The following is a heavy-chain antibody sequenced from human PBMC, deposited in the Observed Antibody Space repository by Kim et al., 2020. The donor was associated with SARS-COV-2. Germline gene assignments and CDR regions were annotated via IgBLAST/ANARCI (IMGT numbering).Heavy chain of an antibody. V-gene: IGHV5-51*01. Sequence: GESLKISCKGSGYSFTSYWIGWVRQMPGKGLEWMGIIYPGDSETRYSPSFQGQVTISADKSISTAYLQWSSLKASDTAMYYCARLGLYFDWLSPRNGMDVWGQGTTVTVSS. CDR2: IYPGDSET. CDR3: ARLGLYFDWLSPRNGMDV. D-gene: IGHD3-9*01. CDR1: GYSFTSYW. J-gene: IGHJ6*02.